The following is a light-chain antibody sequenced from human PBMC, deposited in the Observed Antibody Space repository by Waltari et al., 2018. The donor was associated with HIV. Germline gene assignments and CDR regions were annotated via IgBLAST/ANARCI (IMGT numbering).Light chain of an antibody. V-gene: IGLV2-23*02. CDR2: DVT. CDR1: SNDLGRYDL. CDR3: CSYAGITTWV. J-gene: IGLJ3*02. Sequence: QSALTQPASVSGSPGQSITISCTGTSNDLGRYDLVSWYQHQPCRAPKLIIYDVTKWPSGVSHRFSGSKSGATASLTISGLQAEDEADYYCCSYAGITTWVFGGGTKVTVL.